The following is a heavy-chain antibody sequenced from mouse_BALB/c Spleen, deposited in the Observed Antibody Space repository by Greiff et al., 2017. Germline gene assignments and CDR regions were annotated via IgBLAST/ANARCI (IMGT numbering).Heavy chain of an antibody. J-gene: IGHJ3*01. D-gene: IGHD1-2*01. CDR3: ARDYYGYWFAY. Sequence: EVQLQQSGPELVKPGASVKISCKASGYSFTGYFMNWVMPSHGKSLEWIGRINPYNGDTFYNQKFKGKATLTVDKSSSTAHMELRSLASEDSAVYYCARDYYGYWFAYWGQGTLVTVSA. CDR1: GYSFTGYF. CDR2: INPYNGDT. V-gene: IGHV1-20*02.